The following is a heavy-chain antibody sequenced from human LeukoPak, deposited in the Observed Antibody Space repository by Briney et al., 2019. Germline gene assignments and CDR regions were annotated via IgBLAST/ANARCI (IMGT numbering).Heavy chain of an antibody. Sequence: PGGSLRLSCAASGFTFSSYWMHWVRHAPGKGLVWVSRINTDGSSTSYADSVKGRFTISRDNAKNTLYLQMNSLRAEDTALYYCAKDMRSSSWHFDYWGQGTLVTVSS. CDR2: INTDGSST. J-gene: IGHJ4*02. CDR3: AKDMRSSSWHFDY. CDR1: GFTFSSYW. V-gene: IGHV3-74*01. D-gene: IGHD6-13*01.